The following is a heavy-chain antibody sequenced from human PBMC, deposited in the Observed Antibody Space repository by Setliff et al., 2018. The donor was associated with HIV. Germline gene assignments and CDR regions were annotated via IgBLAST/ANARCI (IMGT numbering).Heavy chain of an antibody. CDR2: ITYSGST. Sequence: SETLSLTCSVSGGSISRVGYYWSWIRQHPGKGLEWIGYITYSGSTYYNPSLMSRVSISPDTSKNQFSLKLRSVTASDTAVYYCARYTSKVDWFDPWGQGTLVTVSS. V-gene: IGHV4-31*03. CDR3: ARYTSKVDWFDP. J-gene: IGHJ5*02. D-gene: IGHD2-2*02. CDR1: GGSISRVGYY.